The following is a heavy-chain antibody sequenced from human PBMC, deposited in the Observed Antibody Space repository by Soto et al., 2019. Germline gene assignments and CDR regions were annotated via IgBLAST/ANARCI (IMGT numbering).Heavy chain of an antibody. CDR3: AKRRGAGGHFDY. CDR2: VSIGGST. Sequence: DVQLLESGGGLVQPEGSLRLSCAASGFTFSSYAMGWVRQGPGKGLEWVAVVSIGGSTHYADAVRGRFTIYRDNSKNTLSLQMNSLTAEDTAVYFCAKRRGAGGHFDYWVQRALVTVSS. D-gene: IGHD2-15*01. CDR1: GFTFSSYA. V-gene: IGHV3-23*01. J-gene: IGHJ4*02.